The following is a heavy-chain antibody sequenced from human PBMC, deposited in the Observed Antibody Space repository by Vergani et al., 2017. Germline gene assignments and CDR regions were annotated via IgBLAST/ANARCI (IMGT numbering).Heavy chain of an antibody. J-gene: IGHJ6*03. CDR3: AKERATDYYYMDV. Sequence: EVQLVESGGGLVQPGGSLRLSCAASGFMFSNYWMNWVRQAPGKGLEWVANIKQDGSEKYYVDSVRGRFTISRDNAKNTLYLQMNSLRAEDTAVYYCAKERATDYYYMDVWGKGTTVTVSS. CDR1: GFMFSNYW. CDR2: IKQDGSEK. V-gene: IGHV3-7*03. D-gene: IGHD5-24*01.